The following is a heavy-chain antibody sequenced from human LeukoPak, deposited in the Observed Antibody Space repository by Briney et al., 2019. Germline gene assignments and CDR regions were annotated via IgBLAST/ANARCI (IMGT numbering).Heavy chain of an antibody. Sequence: PSETLSLTCTVSGGSISSYYWSWIRQPPGKGREWIGYIYDSGSTNYNPSLKSRVTISVDTSKKQFSLGLSSVIAADTAVYYCARDRRYYYDSSGYYNWFDPWGQGTLVTVSS. CDR3: ARDRRYYYDSSGYYNWFDP. CDR1: GGSISSYY. J-gene: IGHJ5*02. D-gene: IGHD3-22*01. V-gene: IGHV4-59*01. CDR2: IYDSGST.